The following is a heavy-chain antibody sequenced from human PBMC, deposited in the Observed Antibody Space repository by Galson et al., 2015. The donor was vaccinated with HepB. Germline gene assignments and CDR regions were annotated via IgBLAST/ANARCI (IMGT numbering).Heavy chain of an antibody. CDR3: ARGEDIVVVVAAYVPWAFDI. Sequence: SVKVSCKASGGTFSSYAISWVRQAPGQGLEWMGGIIPIFGTANYAQKFQGRVTITADESTSTAYMELSSLRSEDTAVYYCARGEDIVVVVAAYVPWAFDIWGQGTMVTVSS. D-gene: IGHD2-15*01. J-gene: IGHJ3*02. CDR2: IIPIFGTA. CDR1: GGTFSSYA. V-gene: IGHV1-69*13.